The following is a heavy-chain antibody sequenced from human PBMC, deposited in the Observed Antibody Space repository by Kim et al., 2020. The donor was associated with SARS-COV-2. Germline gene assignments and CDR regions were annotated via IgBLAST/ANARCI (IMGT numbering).Heavy chain of an antibody. CDR1: GFTFRNAW. D-gene: IGHD3-16*02. V-gene: IGHV3-15*01. CDR2: VKSKTDGGTT. J-gene: IGHJ4*02. CDR3: TGDDYLWGTYRP. Sequence: GGSLRLSCAASGFTFRNAWMSWVRQAPGKGLEWVGHVKSKTDGGTTDYAAPVKGRFTISSDDSQNTLYLQMNSLKTEDTAVYFCTGDDYLWGTYRPWGQGTLVTVSS.